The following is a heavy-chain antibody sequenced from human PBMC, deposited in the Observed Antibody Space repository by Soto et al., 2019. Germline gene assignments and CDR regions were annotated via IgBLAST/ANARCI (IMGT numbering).Heavy chain of an antibody. V-gene: IGHV4-4*02. Sequence: SETLSLTCAVSGVPITSRNFWSLVRQPPGKGLEWIGEVFVGGATTYNPSLKSRVTMSVDMAKSQFSLNLASVTAADTAVYYCARLRGYYYDSSGQGNYYYYGMDVWGQGTTVTVSS. D-gene: IGHD3-22*01. CDR2: VFVGGAT. J-gene: IGHJ6*02. CDR1: GVPITSRNF. CDR3: ARLRGYYYDSSGQGNYYYYGMDV.